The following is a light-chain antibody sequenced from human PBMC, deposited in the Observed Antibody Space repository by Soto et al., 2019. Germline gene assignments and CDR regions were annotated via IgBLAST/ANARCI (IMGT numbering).Light chain of an antibody. CDR3: QQRSNWPPWT. CDR2: DAS. CDR1: QSVSSY. J-gene: IGKJ1*01. Sequence: EIVLTQSPATLSLSPGERATLSCRASQSVSSYLAWYQQKPGQAPRLLIYDASNRATGIPARFSGSGSGTDFTLNISSLEPEDFAVYYCQQRSNWPPWTFGQGTKGEIK. V-gene: IGKV3-11*01.